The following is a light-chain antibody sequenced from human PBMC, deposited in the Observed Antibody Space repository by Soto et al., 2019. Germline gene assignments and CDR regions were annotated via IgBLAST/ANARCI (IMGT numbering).Light chain of an antibody. CDR1: QSVSTNY. V-gene: IGKV3-20*01. J-gene: IGKJ1*01. CDR3: QQYGTSPQT. Sequence: EIVLTQSPGTVSLSPGEIATLYFSASQSVSTNYLAWYQQKPGQAPRLLIYRTSTRATGIPDRFSGGGSGTDFTLTISRLAPEDFAVYYCQQYGTSPQTFGQGTKVDIK. CDR2: RTS.